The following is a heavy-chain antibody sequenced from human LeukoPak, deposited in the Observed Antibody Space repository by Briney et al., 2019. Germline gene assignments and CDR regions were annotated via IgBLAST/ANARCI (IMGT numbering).Heavy chain of an antibody. CDR2: IYPGDSDT. CDR3: ARQPRSGYCSSTSCFLWYFDL. J-gene: IGHJ2*01. Sequence: GESLKISCKGSGYSFTSYWIGWVRQMPGKGLEWMGIIYPGDSDTRYSPSFQGQVTISADKSISTAYLQWSSLKASDTAMHYCARQPRSGYCSSTSCFLWYFDLWGRGTLVTVSS. D-gene: IGHD2-2*01. V-gene: IGHV5-51*01. CDR1: GYSFTSYW.